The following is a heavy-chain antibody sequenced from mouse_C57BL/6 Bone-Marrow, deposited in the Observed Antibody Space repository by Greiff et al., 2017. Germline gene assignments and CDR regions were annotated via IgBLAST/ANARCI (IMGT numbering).Heavy chain of an antibody. J-gene: IGHJ4*01. CDR2: IHPNRGST. CDR1: GYTFTSSW. V-gene: IGHV1-64*01. D-gene: IGHD2-4*01. CDR3: ARERLRRYYAMDY. Sequence: QVQLQQPGAELVKPGASVKLSCKASGYTFTSSWMHWVKQRPGQGLEWIGMIHPNRGSTNYNEKFKSKATLTVDKSSSTAYMQLSSLTSEDSAVYYCARERLRRYYAMDYWGQGTSVTVSS.